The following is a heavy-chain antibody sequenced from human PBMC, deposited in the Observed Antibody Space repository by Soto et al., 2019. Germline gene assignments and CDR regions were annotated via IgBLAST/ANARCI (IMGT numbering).Heavy chain of an antibody. V-gene: IGHV6-1*01. J-gene: IGHJ5*02. CDR1: GDSVSSNTAS. CDR2: TCFRSKWYN. Sequence: SQTLSLTCAISGDSVSSNTASWNWIRQSPSRGLEWLGRTCFRSKWYNDYAVSVKSRIIINTDTSNNQFSLQLNSVTPEDTAVYFCAKGDNPGPKTGYAFDPWGQGIMVTVSS. D-gene: IGHD5-12*01. CDR3: AKGDNPGPKTGYAFDP.